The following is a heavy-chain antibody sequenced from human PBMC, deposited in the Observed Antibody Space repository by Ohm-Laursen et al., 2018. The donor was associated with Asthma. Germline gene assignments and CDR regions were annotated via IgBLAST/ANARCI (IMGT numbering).Heavy chain of an antibody. CDR3: VRDLVDRFDY. Sequence: ASVKVSCKPSAYSLTSYALSWVRQAPGQRPEWMGWIYIRNTNYAPRFRDRVTMTTDASTNTAYMELGSLRSDDTAVYYCVRDLVDRFDYWGQGSLVIVSS. D-gene: IGHD3-10*01. CDR1: AYSLTSYA. CDR2: IYIRNT. J-gene: IGHJ4*02. V-gene: IGHV1-18*01.